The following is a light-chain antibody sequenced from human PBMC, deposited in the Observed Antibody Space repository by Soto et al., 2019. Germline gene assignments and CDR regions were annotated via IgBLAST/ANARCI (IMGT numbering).Light chain of an antibody. Sequence: DVVLTQTPLTLSVTPGQPASISCKSSQDLLHSDGRTYLYWYLQKPGQPPQLLIYEVSNRFSGVPDRFSGSGSGTDFTLKISRVGAEDIGVYYCMQTILLPITFGQGTRLEIK. CDR3: MQTILLPIT. V-gene: IGKV2D-29*01. J-gene: IGKJ5*01. CDR1: QDLLHSDGRTY. CDR2: EVS.